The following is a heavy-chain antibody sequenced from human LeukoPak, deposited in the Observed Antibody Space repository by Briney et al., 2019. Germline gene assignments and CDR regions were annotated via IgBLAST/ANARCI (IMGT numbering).Heavy chain of an antibody. D-gene: IGHD5-18*01. V-gene: IGHV4-31*03. CDR2: IYYSGST. Sequence: SETLSLTCTVSGGSISSGGYYWSWIRQHPGKGLEWIGYIYYSGSTYYNPSLKSRVTMSVDTSKNQFSLELSSVTAADTAVYYCASESTYRYNYWGQGTLVTVSS. J-gene: IGHJ4*02. CDR3: ASESTYRYNY. CDR1: GGSISSGGYY.